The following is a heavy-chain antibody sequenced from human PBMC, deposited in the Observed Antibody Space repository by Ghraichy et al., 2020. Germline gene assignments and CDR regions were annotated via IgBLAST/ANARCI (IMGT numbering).Heavy chain of an antibody. J-gene: IGHJ4*01. CDR3: PRVGLDNYVTEN. D-gene: IGHD5-24*01. V-gene: IGHV3-21*01. Sequence: GGSLRLSCAASGFTFSTYTMTWVRQVPGKGLEWVASISSRGSHVFYADPMKGRLAISRDNDKKSLYLEMNSLQAEDTAVYFCPRVGLDNYVTENWGPGSLVPVS. CDR2: ISSRGSHV. CDR1: GFTFSTYT.